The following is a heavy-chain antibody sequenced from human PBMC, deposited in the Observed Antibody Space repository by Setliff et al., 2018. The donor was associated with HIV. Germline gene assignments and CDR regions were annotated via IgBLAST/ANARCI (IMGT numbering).Heavy chain of an antibody. D-gene: IGHD1-7*01. J-gene: IGHJ4*02. CDR2: IYSTGYT. V-gene: IGHV4-4*09. CDR3: ARHPREEPQRNYKFDS. Sequence: SETLSLTCTVSGDSISNYYWSWIRQPPGKGLEWIGYIYSTGYTNYHPSLKTRATISLDTSKSQFSLRLTSVTATDTAIYYCARHPREEPQRNYKFDSWGQGTLVTVS. CDR1: GDSISNYY.